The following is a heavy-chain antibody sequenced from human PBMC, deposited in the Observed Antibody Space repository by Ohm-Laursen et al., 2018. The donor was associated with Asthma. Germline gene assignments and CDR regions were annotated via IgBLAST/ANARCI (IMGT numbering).Heavy chain of an antibody. J-gene: IGHJ4*02. CDR1: GFTFSSYG. V-gene: IGHV3-30*03. CDR3: ARDRRIAAAASDY. CDR2: ISYDGSNK. D-gene: IGHD6-13*01. Sequence: SLRLSCAASGFTFSSYGMHWVRQAPGKGLEWVAVISYDGSNKYYADSVKGRFTISRDNSKNTLYLQMNSLRAEDTAVYYCARDRRIAAAASDYWGQGTLVTVSS.